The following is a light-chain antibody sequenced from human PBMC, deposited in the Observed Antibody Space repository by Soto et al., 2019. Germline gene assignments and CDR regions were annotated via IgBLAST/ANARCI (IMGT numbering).Light chain of an antibody. CDR3: QQYNSYWT. J-gene: IGKJ1*01. CDR2: KAS. CDR1: QSISSW. V-gene: IGKV1-5*03. Sequence: DIQMTQSPSTLSASVGDRVTITCRASQSISSWLAWYQQKPGKAPKLLISKASSLESGVPSRFSGSGYGTDFTLTISSLQPDDFATYYCQQYNSYWTFGQGTKVEIK.